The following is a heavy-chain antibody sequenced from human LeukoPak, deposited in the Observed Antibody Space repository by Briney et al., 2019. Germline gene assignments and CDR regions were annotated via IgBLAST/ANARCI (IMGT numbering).Heavy chain of an antibody. CDR1: GGSISSYY. Sequence: SETLSLTCTVPGGSISSYYWSWIRQPAGKGLEWIGRIYTSGSTNYNPSLKSRVTMSVDTSKNQFSLKLSSVTAADTAVYYCARGHTMIVGQYYFDYWGQGTLVTVSS. CDR2: IYTSGST. CDR3: ARGHTMIVGQYYFDY. D-gene: IGHD3-22*01. J-gene: IGHJ4*02. V-gene: IGHV4-4*07.